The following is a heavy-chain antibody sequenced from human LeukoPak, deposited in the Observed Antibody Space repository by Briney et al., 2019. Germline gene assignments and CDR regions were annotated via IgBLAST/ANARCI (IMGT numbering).Heavy chain of an antibody. V-gene: IGHV3-48*03. CDR3: ARDGGYSYGQFDY. Sequence: GGSLRLSCAASGFTFSTFAMNWVRQAPGKGLEWVSYISSSGTTIYYADSVKGRFTISRDNAKNSLYLQMNSLRAEDTAVYYCARDGGYSYGQFDYWGQGTLVTVSS. CDR1: GFTFSTFA. J-gene: IGHJ4*02. D-gene: IGHD5-18*01. CDR2: ISSSGTTI.